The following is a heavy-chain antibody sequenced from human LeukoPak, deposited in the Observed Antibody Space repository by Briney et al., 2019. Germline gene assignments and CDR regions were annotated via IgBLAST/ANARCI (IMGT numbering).Heavy chain of an antibody. CDR1: GGSISSYY. J-gene: IGHJ4*02. V-gene: IGHV4-59*01. Sequence: SETLSLTCTVSGGSISSYYWSWIRQPPGKGLEGIGYIYYSGNTIYNPSLKSRVTISIDTSKNQFSLKLSSVTAADTAVYYCARRRYNYDYWGQGTLVTVSS. CDR3: ARRRYNYDY. CDR2: IYYSGNT. D-gene: IGHD5-18*01.